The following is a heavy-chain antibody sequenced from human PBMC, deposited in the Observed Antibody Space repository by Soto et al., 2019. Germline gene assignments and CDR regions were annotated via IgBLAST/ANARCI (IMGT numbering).Heavy chain of an antibody. CDR3: ARHAYCDGRHGLDV. D-gene: IGHD2-15*01. Sequence: SETLSLTCTVSGGSISSDYWSWIRQPPGKGLEWIGYIYYSGSTNYNPSLKSRVTISGDTSKNQFSLKLSSVTAADTAVYYCARHAYCDGRHGLDVWSQGTTVTVSS. V-gene: IGHV4-59*01. CDR1: GGSISSDY. J-gene: IGHJ6*02. CDR2: IYYSGST.